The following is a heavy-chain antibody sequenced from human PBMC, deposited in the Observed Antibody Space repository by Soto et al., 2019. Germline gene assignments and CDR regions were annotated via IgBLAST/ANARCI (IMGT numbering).Heavy chain of an antibody. J-gene: IGHJ4*02. CDR3: ARDQNPTAPSLITYYYGSGE. CDR1: GYTFTSYG. V-gene: IGHV1-18*01. D-gene: IGHD3-10*01. CDR2: ISAYNGNT. Sequence: ASVKVSCKASGYTFTSYGIGWVRQAPGQGLEWMGWISAYNGNTNYAQKLQGRVTMTTDTSTSTAYMELRSLRSDDTAVYYCARDQNPTAPSLITYYYGSGEWGQGTLVTVSS.